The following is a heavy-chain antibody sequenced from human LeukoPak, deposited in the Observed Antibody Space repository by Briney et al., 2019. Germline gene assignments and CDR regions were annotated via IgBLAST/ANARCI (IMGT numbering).Heavy chain of an antibody. CDR3: AKGLCSSTSCYDYYYGMDV. V-gene: IGHV3-30-3*01. D-gene: IGHD2-2*01. Sequence: SLRCSCAASGFTFNSYAMHRVRQAPGKGLEWVAVISYDGSYKYYAGSMKGRLTISRDNYKNTLDLQMSSLRAEDTAVYYCAKGLCSSTSCYDYYYGMDVWGQGTTVTVSS. CDR1: GFTFNSYA. CDR2: ISYDGSYK. J-gene: IGHJ6*02.